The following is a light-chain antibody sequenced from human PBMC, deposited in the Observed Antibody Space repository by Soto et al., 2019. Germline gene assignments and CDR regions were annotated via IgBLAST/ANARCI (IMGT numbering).Light chain of an antibody. V-gene: IGKV3-15*01. CDR2: GAS. CDR3: QQYNNWPQT. Sequence: EIVMTQSPATLSVSPGERATLSCRASQSVSSNLAWYQQKPGQAPRLLIYGASTGATGFPARFSGSGSGTEFALSISSLQCEDFAVYFCQQYNNWPQTFGQGTKVEIK. J-gene: IGKJ1*01. CDR1: QSVSSN.